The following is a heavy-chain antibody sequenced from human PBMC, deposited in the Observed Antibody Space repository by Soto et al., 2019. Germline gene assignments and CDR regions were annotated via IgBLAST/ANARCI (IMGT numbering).Heavy chain of an antibody. V-gene: IGHV4-4*02. J-gene: IGHJ3*02. CDR3: GRALRGFSAFDI. D-gene: IGHD3-16*01. CDR1: SGSISSTNW. Sequence: QVQLQESGPGLVKPSGTLSLTCVVSSGSISSTNWWSWDRQPPGKGREWIGEIYHSGSINYNPSLNSRVTISVDKSKNQFSLTLSSVTAADTAVYYSGRALRGFSAFDIWGQGTMVTVSS. CDR2: IYHSGSI.